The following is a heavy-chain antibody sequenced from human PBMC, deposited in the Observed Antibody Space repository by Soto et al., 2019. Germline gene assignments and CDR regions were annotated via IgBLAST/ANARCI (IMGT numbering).Heavy chain of an antibody. CDR1: GGSISSYY. J-gene: IGHJ5*02. V-gene: IGHV4-59*01. CDR3: AREIVVVKAGGSGWFDT. Sequence: SETLSLTCTVSGGSISSYYWSWIRQPPGKGLEWIGYIYYSGSTNYNPSLKSRVTISVDTSKNQFSLKLSSVTAADTAVYYCAREIVVVKAGGSGWFDTWGQGTLVTVSS. CDR2: IYYSGST. D-gene: IGHD2-2*01.